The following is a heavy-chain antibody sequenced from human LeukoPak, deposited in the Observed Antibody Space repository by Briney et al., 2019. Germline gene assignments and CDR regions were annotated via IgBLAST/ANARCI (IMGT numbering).Heavy chain of an antibody. J-gene: IGHJ4*02. V-gene: IGHV3-7*01. CDR3: ARDLNSGSYSDY. D-gene: IGHD1-26*01. CDR2: IKQDGSEK. CDR1: GFTFSSYW. Sequence: GGSLRLSCAASGFTFSSYWMSWVRQAPGKGLAGVANIKQDGSEKYYVDSVKGRFTISRDNAKNSLYLQMNSLRAEDTAVYYCARDLNSGSYSDYWGQGTLVTVSS.